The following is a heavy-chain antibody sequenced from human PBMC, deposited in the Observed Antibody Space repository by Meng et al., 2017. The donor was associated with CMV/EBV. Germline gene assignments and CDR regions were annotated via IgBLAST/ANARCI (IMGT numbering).Heavy chain of an antibody. CDR2: ISYDGSTE. D-gene: IGHD4-23*01. V-gene: IGHV3-30*04. J-gene: IGHJ6*02. CDR3: ARDVTTLGYSGMDV. CDR1: SGFTLSRYT. Sequence: GESLKISCVASSGFTLSRYTMHWVRQAPGKGLEWVALISYDGSTEYYADSVRGRFSISRDNSKNTLYVHMNSLRPEDTGIYYCARDVTTLGYSGMDVWGQGTTVTVSS.